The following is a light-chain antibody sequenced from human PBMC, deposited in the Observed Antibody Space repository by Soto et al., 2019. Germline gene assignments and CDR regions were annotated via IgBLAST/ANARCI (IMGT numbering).Light chain of an antibody. J-gene: IGKJ4*01. CDR3: NQYGNSFT. Sequence: EIVLTQSPGTLSLSPGEGATLSCRASQSVSSSFLTWYQQKRGQAPRLLIYGASSRATGIPDRFSGSGSGTDFTLTISRLAPEDFAVYYCNQYGNSFTFGGGTKVEIK. V-gene: IGKV3-20*01. CDR2: GAS. CDR1: QSVSSSF.